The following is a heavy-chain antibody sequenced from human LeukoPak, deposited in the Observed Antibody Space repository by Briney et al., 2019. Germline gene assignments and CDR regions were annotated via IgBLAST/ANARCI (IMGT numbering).Heavy chain of an antibody. D-gene: IGHD1-26*01. J-gene: IGHJ4*02. Sequence: GGSLRLSCAASGFTFSSYAMYWVRQAPGQGLEWASGISGSGGGTYYADSVKGRFTISRDNSKNTVYLQMNSLRAEDTAVYYCAKLVGATTDFDYWGQGTLVTVSS. CDR3: AKLVGATTDFDY. V-gene: IGHV3-23*01. CDR2: ISGSGGGT. CDR1: GFTFSSYA.